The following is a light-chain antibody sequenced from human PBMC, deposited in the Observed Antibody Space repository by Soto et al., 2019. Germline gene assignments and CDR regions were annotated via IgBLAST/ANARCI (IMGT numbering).Light chain of an antibody. CDR3: QQYYSYPWT. Sequence: IQMTQAPSTLSASVGDRVTITCRASQGISSYLAWYQQKPGKAPKLLIYAASTLQSGVPSRFSGSGSGTDFTLTISCLQSEDFATYYCQQYYSYPWTFGQGTKVDI. CDR2: AAS. J-gene: IGKJ1*01. CDR1: QGISSY. V-gene: IGKV1-8*01.